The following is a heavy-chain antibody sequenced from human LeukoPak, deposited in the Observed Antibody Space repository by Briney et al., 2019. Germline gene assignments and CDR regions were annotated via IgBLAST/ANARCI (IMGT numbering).Heavy chain of an antibody. V-gene: IGHV3-9*03. J-gene: IGHJ4*02. CDR1: GFTFDDYA. D-gene: IGHD4-17*01. CDR3: AKDYGDYPTYYFDY. Sequence: GGSLRLSCAASGFTFDDYAMHWVRQAPGKGLEWGSGISWNSGSIGYADSVKGRFTISRDNAKNSLYLQMNSLRAEDMALYYCAKDYGDYPTYYFDYWGQGTLVTVSS. CDR2: ISWNSGSI.